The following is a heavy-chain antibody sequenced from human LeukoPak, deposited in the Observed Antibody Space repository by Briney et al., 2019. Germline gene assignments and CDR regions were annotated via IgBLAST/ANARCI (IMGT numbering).Heavy chain of an antibody. CDR1: GGAITGYY. D-gene: IGHD5-24*01. CDR2: IYYSGST. J-gene: IGHJ4*02. Sequence: PSETLSLTCTVSGGAITGYYWSWIRQPPGKGLEWIGYIYYSGSTNYNPSLKSRVTMSVDTSKKQFSLKLSSVTAADTAVYYCARGARAGYNLEPFDYWGQGTLVTVSS. V-gene: IGHV4-59*08. CDR3: ARGARAGYNLEPFDY.